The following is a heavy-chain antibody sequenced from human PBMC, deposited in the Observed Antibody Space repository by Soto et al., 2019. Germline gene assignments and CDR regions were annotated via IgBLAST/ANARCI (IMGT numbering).Heavy chain of an antibody. J-gene: IGHJ4*02. CDR1: GFSLSTSGVG. Sequence: QITLKESGPTLVKPTQTLTLTCTFSGFSLSTSGVGVGWIRQPPGKALEWLALIYWDDDKRYSPSLKSRLTINXXTXKXXVVLTMTNMDPVDTATYYCAHRRYDSSGYYSLFDYWGQGTLVTVSS. CDR3: AHRRYDSSGYYSLFDY. D-gene: IGHD3-22*01. V-gene: IGHV2-5*02. CDR2: IYWDDDK.